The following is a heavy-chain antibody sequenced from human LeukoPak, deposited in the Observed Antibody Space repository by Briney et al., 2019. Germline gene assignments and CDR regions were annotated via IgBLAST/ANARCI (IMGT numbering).Heavy chain of an antibody. Sequence: PGGSLRLSCAASGFTFSSYAMHWVRQAPGKGLEWVAVISYDGSNKYYADSVKGRFTISRDNSKNTLYLQMNSLRAEDTAVYYCARESLGHYGDYVYLSDYWGQGTLVTVSS. V-gene: IGHV3-30*04. D-gene: IGHD4-17*01. CDR3: ARESLGHYGDYVYLSDY. CDR1: GFTFSSYA. CDR2: ISYDGSNK. J-gene: IGHJ4*02.